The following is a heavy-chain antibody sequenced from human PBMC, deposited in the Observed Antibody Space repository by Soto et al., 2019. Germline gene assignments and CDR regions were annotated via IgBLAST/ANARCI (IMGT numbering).Heavy chain of an antibody. CDR2: IHYSGST. Sequence: SETLSLTCTVSGGSISSYYWGWIRQPPGKRLEWIGYIHYSGSTNYNPSLKRRVTMSMDTSKNQFSLNLSSVTAADTAVYYCASVTFGGIVLAHWGQ. CDR3: ASVTFGGIVLAH. D-gene: IGHD3-16*01. J-gene: IGHJ1*01. CDR1: GGSISSYY. V-gene: IGHV4-59*01.